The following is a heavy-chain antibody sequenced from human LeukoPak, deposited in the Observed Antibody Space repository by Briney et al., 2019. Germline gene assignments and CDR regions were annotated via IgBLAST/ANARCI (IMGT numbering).Heavy chain of an antibody. D-gene: IGHD6-19*01. V-gene: IGHV1-18*01. CDR1: GGTFSSYA. Sequence: ASVKVSCKASGGTFSSYAISWVRQAPGQGLEWMGWISAYNGNTNYAQKLQGRVTMTTDTSTSTAYMELRSLRSDDTAVYYCARGTSGWYYYYYGMDVWGQGTTVTVSS. J-gene: IGHJ6*02. CDR2: ISAYNGNT. CDR3: ARGTSGWYYYYYGMDV.